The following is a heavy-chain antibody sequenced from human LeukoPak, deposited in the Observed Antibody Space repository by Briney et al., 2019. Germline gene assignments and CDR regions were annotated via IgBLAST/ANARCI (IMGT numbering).Heavy chain of an antibody. D-gene: IGHD2-2*01. V-gene: IGHV1-24*01. CDR3: ATRPAARYGMDV. J-gene: IGHJ6*04. CDR1: GYTLTELS. CDR2: FDPEDGET. Sequence: AASVKVSCKVSGYTLTELSMHWVRQAPGKGLEGMGGFDPEDGETIYAQKFQGRVTMTEDTSTDTAYMELSSLRSEDTAVYYCATRPAARYGMDVWGKGTTVTVSS.